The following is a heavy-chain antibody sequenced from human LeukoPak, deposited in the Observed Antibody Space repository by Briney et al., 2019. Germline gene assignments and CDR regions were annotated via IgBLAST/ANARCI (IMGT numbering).Heavy chain of an antibody. V-gene: IGHV5-51*01. CDR3: ARQEYGSGTLNWFDP. D-gene: IGHD3-10*01. Sequence: GESLKISCKGSGYRFTSYWIAWVRQMPGKGLVCMGIIYPGDSDTRYSPTFQGQVTFSADKSISTAYLQWSSLKASDTAMYYCARQEYGSGTLNWFDPWGQGTLVTVSS. CDR2: IYPGDSDT. CDR1: GYRFTSYW. J-gene: IGHJ5*02.